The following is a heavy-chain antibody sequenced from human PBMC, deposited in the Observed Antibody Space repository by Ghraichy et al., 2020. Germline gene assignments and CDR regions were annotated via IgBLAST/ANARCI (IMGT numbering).Heavy chain of an antibody. V-gene: IGHV3-30*04. J-gene: IGHJ5*01. CDR1: GFTLSSYA. CDR2: ISYDGSNK. Sequence: XGSLRLSCAASGFTLSSYAMHWVRQALGKGLEWVAVISYDGSNKYYADSVKGRFTISRDNSKNTLYLQMNSLRAEDTAVYYCARDPGFGVVIIWLIFDYWGXGTLVTVSS. CDR3: ARDPGFGVVIIWLIFDY. D-gene: IGHD3-3*01.